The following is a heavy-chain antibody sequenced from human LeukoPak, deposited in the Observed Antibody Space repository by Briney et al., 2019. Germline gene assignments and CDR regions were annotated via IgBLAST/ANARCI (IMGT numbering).Heavy chain of an antibody. J-gene: IGHJ4*02. Sequence: GASVKVSCKVSGYTFTDYYIHWLRQAPGQGLEWMGWINPKNGDTHYAHKFQGRATMTKDTSISTAYMELTRLTSDDTAVYYCARDGYSYGYPYLDYWGQGTLVTVSS. D-gene: IGHD5-18*01. CDR1: GYTFTDYY. CDR2: INPKNGDT. CDR3: ARDGYSYGYPYLDY. V-gene: IGHV1-2*07.